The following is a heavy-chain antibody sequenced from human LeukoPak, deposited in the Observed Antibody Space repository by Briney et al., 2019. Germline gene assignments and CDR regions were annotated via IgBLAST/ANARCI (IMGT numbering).Heavy chain of an antibody. CDR1: GGSISSYY. V-gene: IGHV4-59*08. CDR2: ICYSGST. D-gene: IGHD3-3*01. Sequence: SETLSLTCTVSGGSISSYYWSWIRQPPGKGLEWIGYICYSGSTNYNPSLKSRVTISVDTSKNQFSLKLSSVTAADTAVYYCARLRFLEWLTAYFDYWGQGTLVTVSS. CDR3: ARLRFLEWLTAYFDY. J-gene: IGHJ4*02.